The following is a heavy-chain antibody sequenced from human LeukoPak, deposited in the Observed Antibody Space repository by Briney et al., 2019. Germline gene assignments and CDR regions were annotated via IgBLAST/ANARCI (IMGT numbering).Heavy chain of an antibody. J-gene: IGHJ4*02. Sequence: GASVKVSCKASGYTFTDYYIHWVRQAPGQGLEWIGRINPNSGGTNYPQKFQGGVTMTRDTSISTAYMELSRLKSDDTAVYYCARSPPSSWSDYWGQGTLVTVSS. CDR1: GYTFTDYY. D-gene: IGHD6-13*01. CDR3: ARSPPSSWSDY. V-gene: IGHV1-2*06. CDR2: INPNSGGT.